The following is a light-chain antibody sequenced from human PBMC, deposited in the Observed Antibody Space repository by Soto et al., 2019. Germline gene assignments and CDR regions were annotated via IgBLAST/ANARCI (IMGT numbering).Light chain of an antibody. CDR1: QSVSSN. Sequence: EIVMTQSPATLSVSPGERATLSCGASQSVSSNLAWYQQKPGQAPRLLIYGVSSRATGVPDRFSGSGSGTDFTLTISRLEPEDFAVYYCQQYTDWPLTFGQGTKVDIK. CDR2: GVS. CDR3: QQYTDWPLT. V-gene: IGKV3D-15*01. J-gene: IGKJ1*01.